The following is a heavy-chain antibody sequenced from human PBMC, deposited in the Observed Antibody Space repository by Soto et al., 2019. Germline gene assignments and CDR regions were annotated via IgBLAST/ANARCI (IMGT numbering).Heavy chain of an antibody. CDR3: ARDSFLVVAATPYYGMDV. CDR2: IWYDGSNK. J-gene: IGHJ6*02. D-gene: IGHD2-15*01. CDR1: GFTFSSYG. Sequence: QVQLVESGGGVVQPGRSLRLSCAASGFTFSSYGMHWVRQAPGKGLEWVAVIWYDGSNKYYADSVKGRFTISRDTYKNTLYLQMNSLRAEDTAVYYCARDSFLVVAATPYYGMDVWGQGTTVTVSS. V-gene: IGHV3-33*01.